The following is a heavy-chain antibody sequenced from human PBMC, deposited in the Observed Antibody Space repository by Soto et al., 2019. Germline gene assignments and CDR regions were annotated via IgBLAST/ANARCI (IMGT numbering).Heavy chain of an antibody. V-gene: IGHV3-23*01. J-gene: IGHJ3*02. CDR2: ISASGSST. D-gene: IGHD2-2*02. CDR1: RFSFSTYA. CDR3: ARDSTIAPAGYNAFDI. Sequence: SGGSLRLSCAASRFSFSTYAMSWVRQAPGKGLEWVSSISASGSSTYYADSVKGRFTISRDNSKNTLYLQMSSLRAEDTAVYYCARDSTIAPAGYNAFDIWGQGTMDTVSS.